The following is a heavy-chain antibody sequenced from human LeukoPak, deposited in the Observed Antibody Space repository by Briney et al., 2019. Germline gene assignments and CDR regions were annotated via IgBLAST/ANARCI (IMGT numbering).Heavy chain of an antibody. CDR2: ISSSSTI. J-gene: IGHJ4*02. Sequence: GGSLRLSCAASGFTFSSYSMNWVRQAPGKGLEWVSYISSSSTIKYADSVKGRFTLSRDNAKNSLYLQMSSLRAEDTAVYYCARGGVYCAGDCVDYWGQGTLVTVSS. D-gene: IGHD2-21*02. V-gene: IGHV3-48*01. CDR1: GFTFSSYS. CDR3: ARGGVYCAGDCVDY.